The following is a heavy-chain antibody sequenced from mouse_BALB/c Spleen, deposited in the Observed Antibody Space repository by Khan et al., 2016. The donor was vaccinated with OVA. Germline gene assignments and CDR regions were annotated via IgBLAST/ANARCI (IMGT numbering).Heavy chain of an antibody. CDR1: GFSLTAYG. V-gene: IGHV2-6-7*01. CDR3: ARAYYGYDDYSMDY. Sequence: QVPLKESGPGLVAPSQSLSITCTVSGFSLTAYGVNWVRQPPGKGLEWLGMLWGNGNTDYKSALKSSLRISKDNSKSQVFLKMNSLQADETARYYCARAYYGYDDYSMDYWGQGTSVTVSS. CDR2: LWGNGNT. D-gene: IGHD2-9*01. J-gene: IGHJ4*01.